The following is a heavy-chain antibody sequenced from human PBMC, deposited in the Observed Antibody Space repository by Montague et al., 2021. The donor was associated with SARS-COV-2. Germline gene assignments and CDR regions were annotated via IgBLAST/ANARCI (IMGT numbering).Heavy chain of an antibody. Sequence: SETLSLTCAVYGGSFSGYYWSWIRQPPGKGLEWIGEINHSGSTNYNPSLKSRVTISVDTSKNQFSLKLSSVTAADTAVYYYASFPSGYYDSSGYHIWGQGTLVTVSS. CDR2: INHSGST. CDR1: GGSFSGYY. V-gene: IGHV4-34*01. D-gene: IGHD3-22*01. CDR3: ASFPSGYYDSSGYHI. J-gene: IGHJ4*02.